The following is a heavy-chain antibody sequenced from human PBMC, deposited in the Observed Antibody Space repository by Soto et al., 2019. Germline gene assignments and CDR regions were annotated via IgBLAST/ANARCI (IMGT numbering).Heavy chain of an antibody. CDR1: GFDFSYYT. CDR2: ISASSSHK. V-gene: IGHV3-21*02. Sequence: EVQLVESGGRLVKPGESLRLSCVASGFDFSYYTMNWVRQAPGKGLEWVSAISASSSHKYSADSVRGRFTFSRDNANNSLYLQMHNLRVEDTAVYYCARLRSDAFDIWGQGTLVTVSS. D-gene: IGHD4-17*01. J-gene: IGHJ3*02. CDR3: ARLRSDAFDI.